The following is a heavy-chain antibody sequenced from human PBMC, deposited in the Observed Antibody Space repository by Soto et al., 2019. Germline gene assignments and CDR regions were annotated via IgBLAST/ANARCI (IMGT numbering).Heavy chain of an antibody. CDR1: GFSLSTSGVG. Sequence: QITLKESGPTLVKPTQTLTLTCTFSGFSLSTSGVGVGWIRQPPGKALEWLALIYWDDDKRYSPSLKGRPTITKDTSKNQVVLTMTNMDPVDTATYYCAQTTVVTLSFDYWGQGTLVTVSS. CDR3: AQTTVVTLSFDY. V-gene: IGHV2-5*02. D-gene: IGHD4-17*01. CDR2: IYWDDDK. J-gene: IGHJ4*02.